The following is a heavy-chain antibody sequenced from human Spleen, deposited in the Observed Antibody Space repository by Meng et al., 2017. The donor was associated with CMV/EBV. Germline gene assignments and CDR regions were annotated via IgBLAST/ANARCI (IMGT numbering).Heavy chain of an antibody. V-gene: IGHV3-33*06. CDR3: AKDTGPRLWSEHYGMDV. CDR1: GFTFSSYG. Sequence: GESLKISCAASGFTFSSYGMHWVRQALGKGLEWVAVIWYDGSNKYYADSVKGRFTISRDNSKNTLYLQMNSLRAEDTAVYYCAKDTGPRLWSEHYGMDVWGQGTTVTVSS. D-gene: IGHD3-3*01. CDR2: IWYDGSNK. J-gene: IGHJ6*02.